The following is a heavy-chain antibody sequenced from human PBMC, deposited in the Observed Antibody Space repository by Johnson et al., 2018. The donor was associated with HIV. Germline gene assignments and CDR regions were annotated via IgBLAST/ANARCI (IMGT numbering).Heavy chain of an antibody. CDR1: AFTFSSYG. CDR2: IRYDGSNK. V-gene: IGHV3-30*02. CDR3: ARIRVAVITEVGAFDI. Sequence: QVQLVESGGGVVQPGGSLRLSCAASAFTFSSYGMHWVRQAPGKGLEWVAFIRYDGSNKYYADSVKGRFTISRDNSKNTLYLQMNSLRTEDTAVYYCARIRVAVITEVGAFDIWGQGTMVTVSS. D-gene: IGHD3-22*01. J-gene: IGHJ3*02.